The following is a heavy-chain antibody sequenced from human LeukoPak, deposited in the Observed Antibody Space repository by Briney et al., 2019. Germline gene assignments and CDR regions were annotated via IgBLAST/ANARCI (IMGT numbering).Heavy chain of an antibody. Sequence: GGSLRLSCAASGFTFSSYAMSWVRQAPGKGLEWVSAIGGSANNTYYADSVKGRFTISRDNSKNTLYLQMNSLRAEDTAVYYCARGSSIGSGSYSKDWGQGTLVTVSS. CDR1: GFTFSSYA. CDR3: ARGSSIGSGSYSKD. CDR2: IGGSANNT. J-gene: IGHJ4*02. V-gene: IGHV3-23*01. D-gene: IGHD3-10*01.